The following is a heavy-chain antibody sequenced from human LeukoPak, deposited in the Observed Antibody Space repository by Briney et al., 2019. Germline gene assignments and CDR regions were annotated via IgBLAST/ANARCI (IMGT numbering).Heavy chain of an antibody. V-gene: IGHV4-34*01. Sequence: SETLSLTCAVYGGSFSGNYWTWIRQSPGQGLEWIGEINHSGSTNYNPSLKSRVTISVDTSKNRFSLNLISVTAADTAVYYCARAPAAAGTIDYWGQGTLVTVSS. J-gene: IGHJ4*02. D-gene: IGHD6-13*01. CDR3: ARAPAAAGTIDY. CDR1: GGSFSGNY. CDR2: INHSGST.